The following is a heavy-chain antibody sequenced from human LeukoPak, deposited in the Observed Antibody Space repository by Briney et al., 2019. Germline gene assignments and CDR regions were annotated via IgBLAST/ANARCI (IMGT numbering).Heavy chain of an antibody. Sequence: GGSLRLSCAASGFTFSSYGMHWVRQAPGKGLEWVAGIWYDGSNKYYADSVKGRFAISRDNSKNTLYLQMNSLRAEDTAVYYCAKSPVTNAPYYYMDVWGKGTTVTVSS. J-gene: IGHJ6*03. CDR1: GFTFSSYG. CDR3: AKSPVTNAPYYYMDV. V-gene: IGHV3-33*06. D-gene: IGHD4-11*01. CDR2: IWYDGSNK.